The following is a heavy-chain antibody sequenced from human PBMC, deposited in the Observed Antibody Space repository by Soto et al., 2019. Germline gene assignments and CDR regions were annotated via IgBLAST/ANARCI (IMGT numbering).Heavy chain of an antibody. Sequence: PGGSLRLSCAASGFTFSSYAMHWVRQAPGKGLEYVSAISSNGGSTYYANSVKGRFTISRDNSKNTLYLQMGSLRAEDMAVYYCARELVAWYGESGGMDVWGQGTTVTVSS. CDR1: GFTFSSYA. CDR2: ISSNGGST. V-gene: IGHV3-64*01. CDR3: ARELVAWYGESGGMDV. J-gene: IGHJ6*02. D-gene: IGHD4-17*01.